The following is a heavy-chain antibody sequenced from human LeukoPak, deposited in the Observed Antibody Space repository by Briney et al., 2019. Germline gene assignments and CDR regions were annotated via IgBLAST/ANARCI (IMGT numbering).Heavy chain of an antibody. CDR2: IYTSGSS. D-gene: IGHD5-24*01. V-gene: IGHV4-4*09. CDR3: ARIGDRYNLWFGP. CDR1: GGSISSNY. Sequence: SETLSLTCTVSGGSISSNYWSCIRQPPGEGLEGIEYIYTSGSSNYKPSIKSRVTISEDTSNHQFSLMLSAVTAANTAEYCGARIGDRYNLWFGPWGQGTLVTVST. J-gene: IGHJ5*02.